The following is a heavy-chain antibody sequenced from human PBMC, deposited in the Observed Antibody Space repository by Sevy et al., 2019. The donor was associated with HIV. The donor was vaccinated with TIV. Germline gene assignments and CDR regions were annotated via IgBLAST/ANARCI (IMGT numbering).Heavy chain of an antibody. Sequence: GGCLRLSCAASGFTFNIYGMHWVRQAPGKGLEWVAVIWKDGHNKFYADSVRGRFTFSRDTSRSTLSLQMDSLRVEDTAVYYCVREKGPFTAFDIWGQGTMVTVSS. CDR1: GFTFNIYG. V-gene: IGHV3-33*04. D-gene: IGHD3-16*01. CDR2: IWKDGHNK. CDR3: VREKGPFTAFDI. J-gene: IGHJ3*02.